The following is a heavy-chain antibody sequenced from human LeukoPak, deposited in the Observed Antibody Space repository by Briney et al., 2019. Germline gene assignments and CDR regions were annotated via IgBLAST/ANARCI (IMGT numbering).Heavy chain of an antibody. CDR1: GYTFTSYY. V-gene: IGHV1-46*01. D-gene: IGHD5-18*01. CDR2: INPSGGST. Sequence: ASVKVPCKASGYTFTSYYMHWVRQAPGQGLEWMGIINPSGGSTSYAQKFQGRVTMTRDTSTSTVYMELSSLRSEDTAVYYCARSQLRYGWFDPWGQGTLVTVSS. J-gene: IGHJ5*02. CDR3: ARSQLRYGWFDP.